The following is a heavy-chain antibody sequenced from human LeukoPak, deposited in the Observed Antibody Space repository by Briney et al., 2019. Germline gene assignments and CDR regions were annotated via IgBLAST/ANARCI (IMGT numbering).Heavy chain of an antibody. J-gene: IGHJ5*02. CDR3: ARDRGFMVRGELDP. Sequence: SVKVSCKASGYTFTGYYMHWVRQAPGQGLEWMGRIIPILGIANYAQKFQGRVTITADKSTSTAYMELSSLRSEDTAVYYCARDRGFMVRGELDPWGQGTLVTVSS. D-gene: IGHD3-10*01. V-gene: IGHV1-69*04. CDR2: IIPILGIA. CDR1: GYTFTGYY.